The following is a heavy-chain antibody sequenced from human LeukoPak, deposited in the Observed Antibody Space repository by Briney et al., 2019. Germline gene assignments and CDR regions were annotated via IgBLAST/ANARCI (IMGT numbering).Heavy chain of an antibody. CDR2: IIPIFGTA. J-gene: IGHJ6*03. D-gene: IGHD5/OR15-5a*01. Sequence: GASVKVSCKASGGTFSSYAISWVRQAPGQGLEWMGGIIPIFGTANYAQKFQGRVTITADKSTSTAYMELSSLRSEDTAVYYCARGDSTIRYYYYYMDVWGKGTTVNVSS. CDR3: ARGDSTIRYYYYYMDV. CDR1: GGTFSSYA. V-gene: IGHV1-69*06.